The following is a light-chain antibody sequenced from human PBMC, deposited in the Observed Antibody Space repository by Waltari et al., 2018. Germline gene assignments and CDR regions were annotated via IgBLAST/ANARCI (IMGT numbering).Light chain of an antibody. V-gene: IGKV1-39*01. CDR3: QQSYSTLPWT. Sequence: DIQMTQSPSSLSASVGDRVTITCRASQSISSYLNWYQQKPGKAPKLLIYDESSLQSGVPSRFSGSGSGTDFTLTISSLQPEDFATYYCQQSYSTLPWTFGQGTKVEIK. J-gene: IGKJ1*01. CDR1: QSISSY. CDR2: DES.